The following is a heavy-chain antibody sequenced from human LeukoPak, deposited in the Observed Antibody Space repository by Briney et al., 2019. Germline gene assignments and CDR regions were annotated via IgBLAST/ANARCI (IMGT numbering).Heavy chain of an antibody. D-gene: IGHD4-23*01. CDR3: ARLDYGGNPSY. Sequence: PSETLSLTCTVSGGSISSTNYYWNWIRLPAGKGLEWIGRIYTSGSTNYNPSLKSRVTISVDTSKNQFSLKLSSVTAADTAVYYCARLDYGGNPSYWGQGTLVTVSS. CDR2: IYTSGST. CDR1: GGSISSTNYY. J-gene: IGHJ4*02. V-gene: IGHV4-61*02.